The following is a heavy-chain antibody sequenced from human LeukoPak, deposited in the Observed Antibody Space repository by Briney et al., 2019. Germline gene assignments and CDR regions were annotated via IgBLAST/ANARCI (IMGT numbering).Heavy chain of an antibody. V-gene: IGHV1-8*01. D-gene: IGHD3-9*01. CDR2: MNPNSGNT. CDR1: GYTFTSYD. J-gene: IGHJ4*02. Sequence: ASVKVSCKASGYTFTSYDINWMRQAPGQGLEWVGWMNPNSGNTGYAQTFQGRLTMTRNTSIKTAYMELSSLRSEDTAVYYCARRFYDNLTGHTWYDYWGQGTLVTVSS. CDR3: ARRFYDNLTGHTWYDY.